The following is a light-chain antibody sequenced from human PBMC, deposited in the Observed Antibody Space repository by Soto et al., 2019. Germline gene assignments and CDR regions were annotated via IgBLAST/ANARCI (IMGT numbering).Light chain of an antibody. CDR1: QSITSE. Sequence: EIVMTQSPATLSVSPGERATLSCRASQSITSELAWYQQKPVQPPRLLVYGATTRATGVPARFTGTESGSEFTLTISGLQSEDFAVYDCQQGHNWPLTFGKGTRLEI. J-gene: IGKJ2*01. CDR2: GAT. CDR3: QQGHNWPLT. V-gene: IGKV3-15*01.